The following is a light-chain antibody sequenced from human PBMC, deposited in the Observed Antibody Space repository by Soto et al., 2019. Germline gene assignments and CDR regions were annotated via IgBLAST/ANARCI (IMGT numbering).Light chain of an antibody. Sequence: DIQMTQSPSSLSASIGDRVTITCRASQNIHAYLHWYQQKPGKAPKLLIYGASNLQSGVPSRFSGSRSGTDFTLTFSSLQPEDLATYYCQHSYNAPPLFGGGTKVEIK. CDR3: QHSYNAPPL. V-gene: IGKV1-39*01. CDR2: GAS. J-gene: IGKJ4*01. CDR1: QNIHAY.